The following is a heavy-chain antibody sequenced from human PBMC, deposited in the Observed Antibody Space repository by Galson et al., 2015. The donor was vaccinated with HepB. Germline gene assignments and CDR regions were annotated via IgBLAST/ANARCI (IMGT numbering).Heavy chain of an antibody. J-gene: IGHJ6*02. Sequence: ETLSLTCTVSGGSISSYYWSWIRQPPGKGLEWIGYIYYSGSTNYNPSLKSRVTISVDTSKNQFSLKLSSVTAADTAVYYCARDQTYYYDSSGYYSDYYYYGMDVWGQGTTVTVSS. V-gene: IGHV4-59*01. CDR3: ARDQTYYYDSSGYYSDYYYYGMDV. D-gene: IGHD3-22*01. CDR1: GGSISSYY. CDR2: IYYSGST.